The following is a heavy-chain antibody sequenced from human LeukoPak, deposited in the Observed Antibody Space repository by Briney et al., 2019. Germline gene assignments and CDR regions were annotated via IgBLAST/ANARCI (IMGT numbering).Heavy chain of an antibody. Sequence: SETLSLTCTVSGGSISSYYWGWIRQPPGKGLEWIGSIYYSGSTYYNPSLKSRVTISVDTSKNQFSLKLSSVTAADTAVYYCARVGNYYDSSGYSDYWGQGTLVTVSS. J-gene: IGHJ4*02. CDR3: ARVGNYYDSSGYSDY. CDR2: IYYSGST. V-gene: IGHV4-39*01. CDR1: GGSISSYY. D-gene: IGHD3-22*01.